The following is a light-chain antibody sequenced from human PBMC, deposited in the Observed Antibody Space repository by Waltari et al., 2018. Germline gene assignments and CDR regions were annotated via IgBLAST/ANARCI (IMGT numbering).Light chain of an antibody. J-gene: IGLJ2*01. CDR3: CSYTDGNTLV. CDR2: KVS. CDR1: SSDVGSYNF. Sequence: QSALTQPASVSGSPGQSITISCTGTSSDVGSYNFVSWYQHHPDKAPKLIIYKVSERPSGVSNRVSGSKSDNTASLTISGLQAEDEAHYYCCSYTDGNTLVFGGGTKLTVL. V-gene: IGLV2-23*02.